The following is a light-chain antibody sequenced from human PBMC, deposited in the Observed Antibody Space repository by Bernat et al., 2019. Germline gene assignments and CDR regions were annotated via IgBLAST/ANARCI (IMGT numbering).Light chain of an antibody. V-gene: IGLV2-11*01. CDR2: DVT. CDR3: CSYAGSYTWV. CDR1: SSDVGTYKH. Sequence: QSALTQPRSVSGSPGQSVTISCTGTSSDVGTYKHVSWYQQHPGKAPKLMIYDVTQRPSGFPDRFSGSKSGNTASLTISGLQAEDEADYNCCSYAGSYTWVFGGGTKLTVL. J-gene: IGLJ3*02.